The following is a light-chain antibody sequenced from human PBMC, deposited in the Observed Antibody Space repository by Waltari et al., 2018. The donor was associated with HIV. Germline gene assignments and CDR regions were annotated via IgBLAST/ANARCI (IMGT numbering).Light chain of an antibody. CDR1: HSVSSRY. J-gene: IGKJ2*01. CDR2: DTS. Sequence: EMVLTQSPGTLSLSPGERATLSCRTGHSVSSRYVGWYQQKPGQAPRHLIYDTSSRATGVPDRFSGSGSGTDFTLTISRLEPEDFAVYYCQVYGSSLYTFGQGTKLEIK. CDR3: QVYGSSLYT. V-gene: IGKV3-20*01.